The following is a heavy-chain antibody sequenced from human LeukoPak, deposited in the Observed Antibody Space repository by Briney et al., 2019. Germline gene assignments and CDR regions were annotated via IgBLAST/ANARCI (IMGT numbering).Heavy chain of an antibody. CDR3: ARIVVVPAALDP. Sequence: SVKVSCKASGGTFSSYAISWVRQAPGQGLEWMGGIIPIFGTANYAQKFQGRVTITADESTSTAYMELSSLRSEDTAVYYCARIVVVPAALDPWGRGTLVTVSS. CDR2: IIPIFGTA. V-gene: IGHV1-69*13. J-gene: IGHJ5*02. D-gene: IGHD2-2*01. CDR1: GGTFSSYA.